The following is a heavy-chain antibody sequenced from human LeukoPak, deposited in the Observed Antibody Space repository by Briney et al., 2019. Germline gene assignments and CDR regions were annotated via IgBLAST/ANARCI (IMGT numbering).Heavy chain of an antibody. D-gene: IGHD1-1*01. V-gene: IGHV5-10-1*01. CDR1: GYNLTTHW. J-gene: IGHJ4*02. CDR3: ARLLLATGPDY. Sequence: GESLKISCLGSGYNLTTHWISWVRQMPGTSLEWMGRVHPSDSYTKYSPSFQGHVSISADKSISTAYLQWSSLRASDAAMYYCARLLLATGPDYWGQGTLVTVSS. CDR2: VHPSDSYT.